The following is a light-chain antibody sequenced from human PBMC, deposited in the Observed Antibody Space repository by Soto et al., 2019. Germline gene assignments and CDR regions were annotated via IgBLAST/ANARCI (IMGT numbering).Light chain of an antibody. V-gene: IGLV1-51*01. CDR3: GAWDSSLMGVV. Sequence: QSVLTQSPSVSAAPGQKVTISCSGSSSNVGNNYVSWYQQLPGTAPKLLIYDNNKRPSGIPDRFSGSKSATSATLDITALQTGDEADYYCGAWDSSLMGVVFGGGTKLTVL. CDR2: DNN. CDR1: SSNVGNNY. J-gene: IGLJ2*01.